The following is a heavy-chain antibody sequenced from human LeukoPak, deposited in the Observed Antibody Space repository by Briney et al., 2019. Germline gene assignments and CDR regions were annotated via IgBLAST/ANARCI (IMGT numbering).Heavy chain of an antibody. CDR2: IYYSGST. J-gene: IGHJ5*02. Sequence: PSETLSLTCTVSGGSISSSSYYWGWIRQPPGKGLEWIGSIYYSGSTYYNPSLKSRVTISVDTSKNQFSLKLSSVTAADTAVYYCARMDSSSSRWFDPWGQGTLVTVSS. V-gene: IGHV4-39*07. CDR3: ARMDSSSSRWFDP. D-gene: IGHD6-6*01. CDR1: GGSISSSSYY.